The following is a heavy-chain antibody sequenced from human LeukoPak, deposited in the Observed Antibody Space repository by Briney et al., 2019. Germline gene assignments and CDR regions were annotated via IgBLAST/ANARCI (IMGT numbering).Heavy chain of an antibody. J-gene: IGHJ5*02. CDR1: GDSFSSYY. CDR2: IYYSGST. Sequence: SETLSLTCTVSGDSFSSYYWSWIRQPPGKGLEWIGYIYYSGSTNYNPSLKSRVTISVDTSKNQFSLKLSSVTAADTAVFHCAIVLREGEGWFDPSGQGTLVTVSS. V-gene: IGHV4-59*01. CDR3: AIVLREGEGWFDP. D-gene: IGHD4-17*01.